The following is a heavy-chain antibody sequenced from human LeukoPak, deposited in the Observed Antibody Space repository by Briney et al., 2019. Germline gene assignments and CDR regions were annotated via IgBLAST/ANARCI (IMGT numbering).Heavy chain of an antibody. D-gene: IGHD2-21*02. V-gene: IGHV4-59*01. CDR1: GGSISSYY. Sequence: SSETLSLTCTVSGGSISSYYWSWIRQPPGKGLEWIGYIYYSGSTNYNPSLKSRVTISVDTSKNQFSLKLSSVTAADTAVYYCARGHHVVVATATWASDAFDLWGQGTMVTVSS. J-gene: IGHJ3*01. CDR3: ARGHHVVVATATWASDAFDL. CDR2: IYYSGST.